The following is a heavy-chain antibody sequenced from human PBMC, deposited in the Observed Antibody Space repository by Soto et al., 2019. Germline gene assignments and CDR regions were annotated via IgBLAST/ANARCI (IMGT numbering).Heavy chain of an antibody. CDR3: ARGGGFSKFDP. Sequence: GGSLRLSCAASGFTFSTYSMNLVRQAPGKGLEWVSYISSSSSTIYYADSVKGRFIISRDSAKNSLYLQMHRLRDEDTAVYYCARGGGFSKFDPWGQGTLVTVSS. J-gene: IGHJ5*02. CDR1: GFTFSTYS. CDR2: ISSSSSTI. V-gene: IGHV3-48*02. D-gene: IGHD6-25*01.